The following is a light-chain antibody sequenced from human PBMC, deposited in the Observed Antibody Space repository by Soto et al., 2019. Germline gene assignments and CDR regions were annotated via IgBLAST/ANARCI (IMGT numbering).Light chain of an antibody. CDR3: PKYESAPWS. CDR1: KSLSNY. Sequence: DIQMTQSPSSLSASVIDRVTITRRASKSLSNYLAWYQQKQGKVPNLLIYAASPLQSGVPSRFSGSGSGTDFTLTSSSLQPEDVETCYYPKYESAPWSFGQGTNVEI. J-gene: IGKJ1*01. CDR2: AAS. V-gene: IGKV1-27*01.